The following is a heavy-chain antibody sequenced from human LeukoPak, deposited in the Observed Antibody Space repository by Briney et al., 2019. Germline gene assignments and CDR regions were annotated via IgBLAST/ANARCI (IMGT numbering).Heavy chain of an antibody. D-gene: IGHD6-19*01. V-gene: IGHV3-7*03. CDR3: AIRHYSTGWYYFDY. CDR2: IKQDGSEK. J-gene: IGHJ4*02. CDR1: GFSLSSYW. Sequence: QSGGSLRLSCAASGFSLSSYWMTWVRQAPGKGLEWVANIKQDGSEKNYVDSVKGRFTISRDNAKNTLYLQMNSLRAEDTAVYYCAIRHYSTGWYYFDYWGQGTRVTVSS.